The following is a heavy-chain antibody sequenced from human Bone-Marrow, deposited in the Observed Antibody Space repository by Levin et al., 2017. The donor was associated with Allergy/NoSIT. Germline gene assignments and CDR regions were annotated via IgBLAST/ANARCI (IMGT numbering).Heavy chain of an antibody. Sequence: GESLKISCAASGFTFSYFQMHWVRQAPGEGLMWVSEINTAGTSTTYADSVKGRFTISRDNAKNTLYLQMNTLRADDTALYYCVRDHGALGDHWGQGTLVTVSA. CDR3: VRDHGALGDH. CDR2: INTAGTST. V-gene: IGHV3-74*01. D-gene: IGHD1-26*01. CDR1: GFTFSYFQ. J-gene: IGHJ4*01.